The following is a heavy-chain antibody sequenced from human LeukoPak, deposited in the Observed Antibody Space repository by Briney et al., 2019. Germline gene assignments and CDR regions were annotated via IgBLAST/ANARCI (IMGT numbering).Heavy chain of an antibody. CDR3: ARSGFGSGISFDL. V-gene: IGHV1-8*01. CDR1: GYTFTSYD. D-gene: IGHD3-10*01. CDR2: MNPNSGDT. J-gene: IGHJ5*02. Sequence: GASVKVSCKASGYTFTSYDINWVRQATGQGPEWMGWMNPNSGDTGYPQKFQGRVTMTRDTSITTAYMELSSLRSEDTAVYYCARSGFGSGISFDLWGQGTLVTVSS.